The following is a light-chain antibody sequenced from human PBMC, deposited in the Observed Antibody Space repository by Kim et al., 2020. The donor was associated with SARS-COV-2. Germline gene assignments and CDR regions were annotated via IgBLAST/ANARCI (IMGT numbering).Light chain of an antibody. Sequence: GDRVTITCRASQGISNWLAWYQQKPGEAPRLLIYDASSLESGVPSRFGGSGSGTEFTLTISSLQPDDSATYYCQYSDSYSGTFGQGTKVDIK. CDR1: QGISNW. CDR3: QYSDSYSGT. CDR2: DAS. J-gene: IGKJ1*01. V-gene: IGKV1-5*01.